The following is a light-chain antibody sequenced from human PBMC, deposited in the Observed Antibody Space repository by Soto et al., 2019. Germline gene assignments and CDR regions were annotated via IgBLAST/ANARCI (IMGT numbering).Light chain of an antibody. J-gene: IGKJ4*01. V-gene: IGKV3-20*01. CDR2: GAS. Sequence: EVVLAQSPGTLSLSPGDTATLSCKTSQSITTNYLAWYQQKSGQPPRLLIYGASIRATGIPDRFSGSGSGTDFTLTISRLEPEDFAVYYCHQYDSSPLTFGGGAKVEIK. CDR1: QSITTNY. CDR3: HQYDSSPLT.